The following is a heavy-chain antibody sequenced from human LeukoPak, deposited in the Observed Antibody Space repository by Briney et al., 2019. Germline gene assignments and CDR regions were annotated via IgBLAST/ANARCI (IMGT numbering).Heavy chain of an antibody. V-gene: IGHV3-64*01. CDR1: GFTFSSYA. CDR3: ARALSESRPFDY. J-gene: IGHJ4*02. CDR2: TNSNGGST. Sequence: PGGSLRLSCAASGFTFSSYAMYWVRQAPEKGLEYVSATNSNGGSTHYANSVKGRFTISRDNSKNTLYLQMGSLRAEDMAVYYCARALSESRPFDYWGQGTLVTVSS.